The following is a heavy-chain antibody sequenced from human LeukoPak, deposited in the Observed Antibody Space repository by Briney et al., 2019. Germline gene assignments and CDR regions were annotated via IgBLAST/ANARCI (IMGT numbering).Heavy chain of an antibody. V-gene: IGHV3-33*01. J-gene: IGHJ4*02. Sequence: GRSLRLSCAASEFTFSSYGMHWVRQAPGKGLEWVAVIRYDGTNKYYADSVKGLFTISRDNSKNTLYLQMNSPRAEDTAVYYCARNLYYYGSGSYHDGLDYWGQGTLVTVSS. CDR3: ARNLYYYGSGSYHDGLDY. CDR2: IRYDGTNK. CDR1: EFTFSSYG. D-gene: IGHD3-10*01.